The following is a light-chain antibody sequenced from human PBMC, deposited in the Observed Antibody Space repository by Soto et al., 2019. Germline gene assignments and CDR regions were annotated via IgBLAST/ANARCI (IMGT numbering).Light chain of an antibody. CDR3: SLYISGSTYV. V-gene: IGLV2-18*01. CDR2: EVN. J-gene: IGLJ1*01. Sequence: LTQPPSVSGSPGQSVTISCTGTSSDVGSYNRLSGYQQPPGTAPKLIMYEVNTRPSGVPDRFSGSKSGSTASLTISGLQAEDEADYYCSLYISGSTYVFGTGTKVTVL. CDR1: SSDVGSYNR.